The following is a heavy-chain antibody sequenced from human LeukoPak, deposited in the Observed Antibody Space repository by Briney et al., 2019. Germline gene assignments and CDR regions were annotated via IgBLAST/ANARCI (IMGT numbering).Heavy chain of an antibody. Sequence: PSETLSLTCTVSGGSISNYYWSWIRQPPGKGLEWIGYLYYSGDTHYNPSLESRVTISVDTSKNQFSLSLSSVTAADTAVYYCASSHPLGSNNDYFTPFDYWGLGTLVTVSS. CDR2: LYYSGDT. J-gene: IGHJ4*02. V-gene: IGHV4-59*01. CDR3: ASSHPLGSNNDYFTPFDY. D-gene: IGHD3-16*01. CDR1: GGSISNYY.